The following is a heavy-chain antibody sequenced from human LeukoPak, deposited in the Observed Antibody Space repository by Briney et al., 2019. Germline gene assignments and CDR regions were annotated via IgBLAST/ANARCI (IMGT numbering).Heavy chain of an antibody. J-gene: IGHJ1*01. Sequence: GASVKVSCKASGYTFTSYDINWVRQATGQGLEWMGWMNPNNGNTDYARKFQGRVTLTRNTSITTAYMELSSLRSEDTAVCYCSRGGPVAGTHKYFQHWGQGTLVTVSS. CDR3: SRGGPVAGTHKYFQH. V-gene: IGHV1-8*01. D-gene: IGHD6-19*01. CDR1: GYTFTSYD. CDR2: MNPNNGNT.